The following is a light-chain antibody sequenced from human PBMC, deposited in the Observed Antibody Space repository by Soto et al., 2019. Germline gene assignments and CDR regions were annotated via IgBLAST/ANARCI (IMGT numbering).Light chain of an antibody. J-gene: IGKJ4*01. V-gene: IGKV1-39*01. CDR1: QTIISY. CDR2: AAS. Sequence: DIPMTQSPSSLSASVGDRVTITCRASQTIISYLNWYQQKPGKAPKLLIYAASTLQSGVPSRFSGSGSGTDFTLTISSLQPEDFATYYCQQSYSIPRLTFGGGTKVEIK. CDR3: QQSYSIPRLT.